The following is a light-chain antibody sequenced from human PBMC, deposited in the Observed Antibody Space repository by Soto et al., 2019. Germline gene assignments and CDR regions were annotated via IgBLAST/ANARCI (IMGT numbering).Light chain of an antibody. Sequence: QSALTQPPSASGSPGQSVTISCTGTSSDVVGYNYVSWYQQQPGKAPKLMIYEVSKRPSGVPDRFSGSKSGNPASLTVSGLQAEDEADYYCSSYAGSKSYVFGTGTKVTVL. CDR1: SSDVVGYNY. CDR3: SSYAGSKSYV. V-gene: IGLV2-8*01. CDR2: EVS. J-gene: IGLJ1*01.